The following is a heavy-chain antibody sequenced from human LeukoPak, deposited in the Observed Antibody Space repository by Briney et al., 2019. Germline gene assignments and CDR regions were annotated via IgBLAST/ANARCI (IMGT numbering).Heavy chain of an antibody. Sequence: SETLSLTCAVSGGSISSGGYSWSWIRQPPGKGWEWIGYIYHSGSTYYNPSLKSRVTISVDRSKNQFSLKLSSVTAADTAVYYCARGGYGSGNGFDYWGQGTLVTVSS. J-gene: IGHJ4*02. V-gene: IGHV4-30-2*01. D-gene: IGHD3-10*01. CDR1: GGSISSGGYS. CDR3: ARGGYGSGNGFDY. CDR2: IYHSGST.